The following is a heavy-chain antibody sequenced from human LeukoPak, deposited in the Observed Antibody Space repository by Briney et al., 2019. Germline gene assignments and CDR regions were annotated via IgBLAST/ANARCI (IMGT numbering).Heavy chain of an antibody. CDR2: ISSSSYI. J-gene: IGHJ4*02. CDR1: GFTFSSYS. V-gene: IGHV3-21*01. D-gene: IGHD1-26*01. CDR3: ARDLGATHYFDY. Sequence: GGSLRLSCAASGFTFSSYSMNWVRQAPGKGLEWVSSISSSSYIYYADSVKGRFTISRDNAKNSLYLQMNSLRAEDTAVYYCARDLGATHYFDYWGQGTLVTVSS.